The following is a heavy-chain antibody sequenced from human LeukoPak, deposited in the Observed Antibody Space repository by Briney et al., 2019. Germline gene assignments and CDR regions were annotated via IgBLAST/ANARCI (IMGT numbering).Heavy chain of an antibody. CDR3: ARAKELLLPPDDY. CDR2: IYHSGST. V-gene: IGHV4-30-2*01. Sequence: PSQTLSLTCTVSGGSISSGGYYWSWIRQPPGKGLEWIGYIYHSGSTYYNPSLKSRVTISVDRSKNQFSLKLSSVTAADTAVYYCARAKELLLPPDDYWGQGTLVTVSS. CDR1: GGSISSGGYY. J-gene: IGHJ4*02. D-gene: IGHD1-26*01.